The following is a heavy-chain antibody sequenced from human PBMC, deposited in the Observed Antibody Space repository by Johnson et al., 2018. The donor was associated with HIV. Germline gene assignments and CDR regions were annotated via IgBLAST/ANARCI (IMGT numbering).Heavy chain of an antibody. J-gene: IGHJ3*02. CDR3: STGFSSWAFDI. V-gene: IGHV3-15*05. D-gene: IGHD6-13*01. Sequence: VQLVESGGVVVQPGGSLRLSCSASVFIVTNAWMHWVRQAPGTGLAWVGRIKSKTDGGTTDYAAPVKGKFSISRDDSKNTLYLQMNSLKTEDTAVYYCSTGFSSWAFDIWGQGTMVTVSS. CDR2: IKSKTDGGTT. CDR1: VFIVTNAW.